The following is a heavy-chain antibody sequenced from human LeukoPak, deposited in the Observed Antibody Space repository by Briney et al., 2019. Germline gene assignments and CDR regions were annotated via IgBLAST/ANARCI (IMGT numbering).Heavy chain of an antibody. J-gene: IGHJ4*02. D-gene: IGHD1-26*01. CDR1: GFTFSSYE. CDR2: ISSSGTSV. Sequence: PGGSLRLSCAASGFTFSSYEMNWVRQAPGKGLEWVSYISSSGTSVYYADSVKGRFTISRDNAKNSLYLQMNSLRADDTAVYYCARVLGIVGGWGQGTLVTVSS. CDR3: ARVLGIVGG. V-gene: IGHV3-48*03.